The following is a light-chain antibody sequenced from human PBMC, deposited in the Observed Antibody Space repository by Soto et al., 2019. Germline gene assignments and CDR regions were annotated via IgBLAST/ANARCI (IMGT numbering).Light chain of an antibody. CDR3: QQYNSYSVT. CDR2: DAS. J-gene: IGKJ4*02. V-gene: IGKV1-5*01. Sequence: DIQMTQSPSTLSASAGDRVTITCRASQSIRSWLAWYQQKQGQAPKLLIYDASTMESGVPSRFSGSGSGTEFTLTISSLQPDDFATYYCQQYNSYSVTFGGGTKVEIK. CDR1: QSIRSW.